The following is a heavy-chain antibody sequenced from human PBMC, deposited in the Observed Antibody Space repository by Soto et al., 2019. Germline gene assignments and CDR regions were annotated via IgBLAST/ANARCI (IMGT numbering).Heavy chain of an antibody. D-gene: IGHD1-1*01. CDR3: ARGRYGDY. CDR1: GYAFTTYG. J-gene: IGHJ4*02. CDR2: MSADKGNT. V-gene: IGHV1-18*01. Sequence: QVHLVQSGAEVKKPGASVKVSCKGSGYAFTTYGITWVRQAPGQGLEWMGWMSADKGNTDYAQKLQGRVTVTRDTATSTAYIEPKSLRSDDTAVYYCARGRYGDYWGQGALVTVSS.